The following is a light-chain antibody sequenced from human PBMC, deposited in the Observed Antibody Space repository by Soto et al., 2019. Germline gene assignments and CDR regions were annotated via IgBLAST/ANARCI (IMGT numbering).Light chain of an antibody. CDR3: QQYNSCPLT. CDR2: DIF. Sequence: TQSPSFLSASVGDRVTITCRASQGISSYLAWYQQKPGQAPRLVIYDIFTRATGVPTRISGSGSGTEFTLTISSLQSEDFAVYYCQQYNSCPLTFGGGTKVEIK. CDR1: QGISSY. J-gene: IGKJ4*01. V-gene: IGKV3D-15*01.